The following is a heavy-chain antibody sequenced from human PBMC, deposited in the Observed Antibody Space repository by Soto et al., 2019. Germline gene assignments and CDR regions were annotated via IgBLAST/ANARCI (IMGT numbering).Heavy chain of an antibody. D-gene: IGHD3-3*01. CDR1: GFTFSSYA. J-gene: IGHJ4*02. Sequence: GGSLRLPCAASGFTFSSYAMSWVRQAPGKGLEWVSAISGSGGSTYYADSVKGRFTISRDNSKNTLYLQMNSLRAGDTAVYYCAKYEDYDFWSGYSDYWGQGTLVTVSS. CDR2: ISGSGGST. V-gene: IGHV3-23*01. CDR3: AKYEDYDFWSGYSDY.